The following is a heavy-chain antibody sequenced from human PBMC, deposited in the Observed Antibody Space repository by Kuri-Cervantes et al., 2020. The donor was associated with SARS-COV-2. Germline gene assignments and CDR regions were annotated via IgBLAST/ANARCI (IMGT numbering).Heavy chain of an antibody. Sequence: GESLKISWAASGFTFDDYGMSWVRQAPGQGLGWVSGINWNGGSTGYADSVKGRFTISRDNAKNSLYLQMNSLRAEDTALYYCARDRSQSSENAFDIWGQGTMVTVSS. D-gene: IGHD6-25*01. CDR2: INWNGGST. CDR1: GFTFDDYG. CDR3: ARDRSQSSENAFDI. J-gene: IGHJ3*02. V-gene: IGHV3-20*04.